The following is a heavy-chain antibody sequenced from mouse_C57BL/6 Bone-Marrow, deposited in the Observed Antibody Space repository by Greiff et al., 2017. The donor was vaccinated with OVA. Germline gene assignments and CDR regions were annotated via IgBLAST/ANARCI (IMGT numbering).Heavy chain of an antibody. J-gene: IGHJ2*01. CDR1: GYTFTSYW. CDR2: IYPGSGST. CDR3: ARSDLDY. Sequence: VQLQQPGAELVKPGASVKMSCKASGYTFTSYWITWVKQRPGQGLEWIGDIYPGSGSTKYNEKFKSKATLTVDTSSSTACMQVSSLTSDDSAVYYCARSDLDYWGQGTTLTVSS. V-gene: IGHV1-55*01.